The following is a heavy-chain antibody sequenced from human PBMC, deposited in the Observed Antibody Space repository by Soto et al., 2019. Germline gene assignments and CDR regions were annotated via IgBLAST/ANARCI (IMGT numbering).Heavy chain of an antibody. J-gene: IGHJ4*02. V-gene: IGHV3-15*01. D-gene: IGHD3-16*01. CDR3: AIIVMINRRPSRSSHF. Sequence: TGGSLRLSCAAYGLTFSNVWMTWVRQAPGKGLEWVGRIKSKSDGETADVAAPVKARFTISRDDSKNTVFLGMNSLKSEDTALYYCAIIVMINRRPSRSSHFSGPGILVTVSS. CDR1: GLTFSNVW. CDR2: IKSKSDGETA.